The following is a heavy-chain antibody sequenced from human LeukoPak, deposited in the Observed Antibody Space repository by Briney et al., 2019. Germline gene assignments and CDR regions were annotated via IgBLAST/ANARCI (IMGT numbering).Heavy chain of an antibody. V-gene: IGHV4-39*07. J-gene: IGHJ1*01. D-gene: IGHD3-22*01. Sequence: PSETLSLTCTVSGGSISSSSYYWGWIRQPPGKGLEWIGSIYYSGSTNYNPSLKSRVTISVDTSKNQFSLKLSSVTAADTAVYYCASTYYYDSSGYRDFQHWGQGTLVTVSS. CDR1: GGSISSSSYY. CDR2: IYYSGST. CDR3: ASTYYYDSSGYRDFQH.